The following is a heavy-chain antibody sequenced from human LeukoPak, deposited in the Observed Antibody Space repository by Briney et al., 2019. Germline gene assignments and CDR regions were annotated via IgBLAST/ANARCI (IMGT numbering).Heavy chain of an antibody. V-gene: IGHV3-7*03. CDR3: AKGGYDYGGKIYFDY. CDR2: IKKDGSET. CDR1: GFTFSTSW. J-gene: IGHJ4*02. D-gene: IGHD4-23*01. Sequence: GGSLRLSCAASGFTFSTSWMSWVRQVPGKGLEWVANIKKDGSETYYVDSVKGRFTISRDNSKNTLYLQMNSLRAEDTAVYYCAKGGYDYGGKIYFDYWGQGTLVTVSS.